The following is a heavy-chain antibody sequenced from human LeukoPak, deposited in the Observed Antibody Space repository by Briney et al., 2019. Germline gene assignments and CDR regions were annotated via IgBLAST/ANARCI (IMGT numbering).Heavy chain of an antibody. CDR2: INWNGGST. CDR1: GFTFDDYG. J-gene: IGHJ6*04. D-gene: IGHD3-10*02. V-gene: IGHV3-20*04. Sequence: GGSLRLSCAASGFTFDDYGMSWVRQAPGKGVEWVSGINWNGGSTVYADSVKGRFTISRDNGKNSLYLQMNSLRAEDTAVYYCAELGITMIGGVWGKGTTVTISS. CDR3: AELGITMIGGV.